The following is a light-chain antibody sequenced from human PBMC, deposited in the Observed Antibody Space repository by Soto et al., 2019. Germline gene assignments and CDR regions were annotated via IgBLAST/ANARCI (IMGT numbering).Light chain of an antibody. CDR1: QSVSSRS. CDR3: QQYAGSPRT. J-gene: IGKJ1*01. V-gene: IGKV3-20*01. Sequence: EIVLTQSPGTLSSIQGERATLSCRASQSVSSRSLAWYQQKPGQAPRLLISDASNRAADVPDRFSGSGSGTDFTLTINRLEPEDFAVYYCQQYAGSPRTFGQGT. CDR2: DAS.